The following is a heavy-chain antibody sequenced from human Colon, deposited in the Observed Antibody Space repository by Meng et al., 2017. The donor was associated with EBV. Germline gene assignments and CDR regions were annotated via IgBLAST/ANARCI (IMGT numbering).Heavy chain of an antibody. CDR1: GGSISSGDYY. CDR3: ARVGWRQWSFDL. V-gene: IGHV4-30-4*01. CDR2: IYYSGST. J-gene: IGHJ2*01. Sequence: VPLKGRGHALVKPSPTLSPTSTVAGGSISSGDYYWSWIRQPPGKGLELIGHIYYSGSTSYNPSLKSRVTISVDTSNNQFSLKLSSVTAADTAVYYCARVGWRQWSFDLWGRGTLVTVSS. D-gene: IGHD5-18*01.